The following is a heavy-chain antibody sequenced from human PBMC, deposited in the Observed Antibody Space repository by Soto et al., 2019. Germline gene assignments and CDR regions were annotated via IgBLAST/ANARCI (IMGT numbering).Heavy chain of an antibody. D-gene: IGHD2-2*02. CDR3: EAFVPAAIRGNWFDP. J-gene: IGHJ5*02. CDR2: ISGSGGST. V-gene: IGHV3-23*01. Sequence: GGSLRLSCAASGFTFSSYAMSWVRQAPGKGLEWVSAISGSGGSTYYADSVKGRFTISRDNSKNTLYLQMNSLRAEDTAVYYCEAFVPAAIRGNWFDPWGQGTLVTVSS. CDR1: GFTFSSYA.